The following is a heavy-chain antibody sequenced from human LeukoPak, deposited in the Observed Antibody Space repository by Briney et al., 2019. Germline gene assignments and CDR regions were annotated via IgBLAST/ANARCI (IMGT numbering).Heavy chain of an antibody. CDR1: GLTFSSYS. V-gene: IGHV3-23*01. CDR3: ATKRWGPNPFDY. J-gene: IGHJ4*02. CDR2: LSGSGGTT. D-gene: IGHD2-21*02. Sequence: PGGSLRLSCAASGLTFSSYSMNWVRQAPGKELEWVSVLSGSGGTTYYADSVKGRFTISRDNSKNTLYLQMNSLRAEDTAVYFCATKRWGPNPFDYWGQGTLVTVSS.